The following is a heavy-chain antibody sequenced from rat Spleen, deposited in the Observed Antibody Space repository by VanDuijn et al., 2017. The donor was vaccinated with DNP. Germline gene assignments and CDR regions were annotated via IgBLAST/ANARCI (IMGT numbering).Heavy chain of an antibody. V-gene: IGHV5-22*01. J-gene: IGHJ2*01. D-gene: IGHD4-3*01. Sequence: AASGFTFSDYNMAWVRQAPKKGLEWVATILFDASSTYYGDSVKGRFTISRDNAKNTLYLQMNSLRSEDMATYYCARWNSGHFDYWGQGVMVPVSS. CDR2: ILFDASST. CDR1: GFTFSDYN. CDR3: ARWNSGHFDY.